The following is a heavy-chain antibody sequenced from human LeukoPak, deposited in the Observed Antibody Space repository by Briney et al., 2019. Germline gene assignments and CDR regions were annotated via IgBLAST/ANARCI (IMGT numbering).Heavy chain of an antibody. CDR1: GFTFSSYE. CDR2: ISSSGSTI. V-gene: IGHV3-48*03. Sequence: PGGSLRLSCAASGFTFSSYEMNWVRQAPGKGLEWVSYISSSGSTIYYADSVRGRFTISRDNAKNSLYLQMNSLRAEDTAVYYCARDQTGVPAAMPLDYWGQGTLVTVSS. CDR3: ARDQTGVPAAMPLDY. D-gene: IGHD2-2*01. J-gene: IGHJ4*02.